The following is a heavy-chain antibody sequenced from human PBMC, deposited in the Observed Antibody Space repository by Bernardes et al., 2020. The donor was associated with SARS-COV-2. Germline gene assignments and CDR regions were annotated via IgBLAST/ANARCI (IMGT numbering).Heavy chain of an antibody. V-gene: IGHV4-59*01. CDR2: IYYSGST. CDR1: GGSISSYY. Sequence: SETLSLTCTVSGGSISSYYWSWIRQPPGKGLEWIGYIYYSGSTNYNPSLKSRVTISVDTSKNQFSLKLSSVTAADTAVYYCARDLKKKVGASYYYYYGMDVWGQGTTVTVSS. CDR3: ARDLKKKVGASYYYYYGMDV. J-gene: IGHJ6*02. D-gene: IGHD1-26*01.